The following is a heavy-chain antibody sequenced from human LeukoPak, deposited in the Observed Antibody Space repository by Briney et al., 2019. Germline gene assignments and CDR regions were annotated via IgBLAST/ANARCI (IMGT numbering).Heavy chain of an antibody. D-gene: IGHD3-22*01. Sequence: KPSETLSLTCTVSGGSISSYYWSWIRQPPGKGLEWIGYIYYSGSTNYNPSLKSRVTISVDTSKNQFSLKLSSVTAADTAVYYCARDIKEGYYYDSGPTENWFDPWGQGTLVTVST. CDR2: IYYSGST. CDR1: GGSISSYY. CDR3: ARDIKEGYYYDSGPTENWFDP. J-gene: IGHJ5*02. V-gene: IGHV4-59*01.